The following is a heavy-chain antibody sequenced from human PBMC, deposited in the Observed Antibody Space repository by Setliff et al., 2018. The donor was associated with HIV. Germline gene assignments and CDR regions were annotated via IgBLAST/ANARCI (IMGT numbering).Heavy chain of an antibody. CDR3: ARQKASEYSSSFWFDP. Sequence: ASVKVSCKASGGTLSTSAIGWLRQAPGQGLEWMGGFIPMFGITQYAPKFQGSVTITADESTSTAYMELDSLRSEDTAVYYCARQKASEYSSSFWFDPWGQGTLVTVSS. J-gene: IGHJ5*02. CDR2: FIPMFGIT. D-gene: IGHD6-6*01. V-gene: IGHV1-69*13. CDR1: GGTLSTSA.